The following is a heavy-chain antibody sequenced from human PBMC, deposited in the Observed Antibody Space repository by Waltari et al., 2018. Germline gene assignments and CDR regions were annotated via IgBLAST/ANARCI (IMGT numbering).Heavy chain of an antibody. Sequence: QVQLRQWGATLLRPSETLSLTCAVYNGSFRSYYWRWIRQAPGSGLGRIGAVSHTGGTNYSPSLRSRIPSSLDTSKNQFSLDRTSVTAEDSAVYYCARRFQTVCDEASCFAARWFDPWGQGTPVTVSS. CDR3: ARRFQTVCDEASCFAARWFDP. CDR1: NGSFRSYY. V-gene: IGHV4-34*02. CDR2: VSHTGGT. D-gene: IGHD3-16*01. J-gene: IGHJ5*02.